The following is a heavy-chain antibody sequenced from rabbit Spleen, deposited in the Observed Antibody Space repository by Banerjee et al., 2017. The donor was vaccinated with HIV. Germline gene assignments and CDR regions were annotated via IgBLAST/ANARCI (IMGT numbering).Heavy chain of an antibody. CDR2: IYTGSGST. V-gene: IGHV1S45*01. Sequence: QEQLVESGGGLVQPEGSLTLTCTASGLSFSSKYYMCWVRQAPGKGLEWIGCIYTGSGSTYYASWAKGRFTISKTSSTTVTLEMTSLTAADTATYFCARGVNSGDDGYALWGPGTLVTVS. D-gene: IGHD3-3*01. CDR1: GLSFSSKYY. J-gene: IGHJ4*01. CDR3: ARGVNSGDDGYAL.